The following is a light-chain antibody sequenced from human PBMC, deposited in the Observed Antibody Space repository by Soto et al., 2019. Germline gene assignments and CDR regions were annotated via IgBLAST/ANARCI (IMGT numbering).Light chain of an antibody. CDR1: QSVSSY. CDR2: GTS. J-gene: IGKJ5*01. V-gene: IGKV3-20*01. CDR3: QQYGSPPIT. Sequence: EIVMTQSPSTLSLSPFERSTLSCRASQSVSSYLAWYQQQPGQAPRLLMSGTSNRATGTPDRFSGSGSGTDFTLTISRLEPEDFAVYYCQQYGSPPITFGQGTRLEIK.